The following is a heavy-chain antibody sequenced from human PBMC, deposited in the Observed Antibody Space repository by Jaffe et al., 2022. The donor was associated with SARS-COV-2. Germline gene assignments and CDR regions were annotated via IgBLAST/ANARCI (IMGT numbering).Heavy chain of an antibody. J-gene: IGHJ6*02. V-gene: IGHV3-7*03. CDR3: ARDDIVVVPAAYYGMDV. D-gene: IGHD2-2*01. CDR1: GFTFSSYW. Sequence: EVQLVESGGGLVQPGGSLRLSCAASGFTFSSYWMSWVRQAPGKGLEWVANIKQDGSEKYYVDSVKGRFTISRDNAKNSLYLQMNSLRAEDTAVYYCARDDIVVVPAAYYGMDVWGQGTTVTVSS. CDR2: IKQDGSEK.